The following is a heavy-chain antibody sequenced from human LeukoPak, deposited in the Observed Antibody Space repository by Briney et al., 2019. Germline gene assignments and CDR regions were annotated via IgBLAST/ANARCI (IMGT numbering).Heavy chain of an antibody. CDR2: ISSSGSTI. Sequence: PGGSLRLSCAPSGFTFSSYEMNWVRQAPGKGLEWVSYISSSGSTICYADCVKGRFTISRDNAKNSLYLQMNSLRTEDTDVYDCAELGITLIGGVWGKGATVTISS. D-gene: IGHD3-10*02. V-gene: IGHV3-48*03. CDR3: AELGITLIGGV. J-gene: IGHJ6*04. CDR1: GFTFSSYE.